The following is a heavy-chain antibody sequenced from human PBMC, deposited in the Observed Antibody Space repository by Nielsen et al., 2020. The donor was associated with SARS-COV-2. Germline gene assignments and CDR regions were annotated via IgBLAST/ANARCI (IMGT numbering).Heavy chain of an antibody. Sequence: GESLKISCVASGFTFSSYDMHRVRQATGRGLEWVSGIGTTGDTVYRDSVKGRFTISREDAKNSFYLQMNSLRAEDTAVYHCARVVGNWFDPWGQGTLVTVSS. CDR2: IGTTGDT. CDR3: ARVVGNWFDP. V-gene: IGHV3-13*04. J-gene: IGHJ5*02. D-gene: IGHD2-21*01. CDR1: GFTFSSYD.